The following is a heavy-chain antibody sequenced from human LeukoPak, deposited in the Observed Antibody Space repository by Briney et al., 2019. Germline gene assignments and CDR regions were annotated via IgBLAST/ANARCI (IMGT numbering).Heavy chain of an antibody. Sequence: AEGSLRLSCAASGFTFSSYGIHWVRQAPGKGLEWVTFIGYDGRNKYYADSVKGRFTISRDNSKNTLYLQMNSLRAEDTAVYYCARDPPRYSKLALSGWGQGTLVTVSS. CDR3: ARDPPRYSKLALSG. V-gene: IGHV3-30*02. D-gene: IGHD1-1*01. CDR1: GFTFSSYG. CDR2: IGYDGRNK. J-gene: IGHJ1*01.